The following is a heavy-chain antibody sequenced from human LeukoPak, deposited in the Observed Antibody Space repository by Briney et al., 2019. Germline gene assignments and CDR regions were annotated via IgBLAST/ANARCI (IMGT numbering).Heavy chain of an antibody. CDR2: GDYSGGT. J-gene: IGHJ4*02. D-gene: IGHD3-22*01. CDR1: GDSFTSVTDY. Sequence: SETLSLTCTVSGDSFTSVTDYWAWIRQPPGKGLEWIASGDYSGGTYYNPSLESRVAISVDTSKNQFSLRLNSVTAADTAVYYCARVGSDSGDSSGYYPHIFDSWGQGTLVTVSS. V-gene: IGHV4-39*07. CDR3: ARVGSDSGDSSGYYPHIFDS.